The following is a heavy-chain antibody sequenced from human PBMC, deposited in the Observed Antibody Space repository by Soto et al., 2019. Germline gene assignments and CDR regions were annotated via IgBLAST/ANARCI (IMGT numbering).Heavy chain of an antibody. J-gene: IGHJ5*02. D-gene: IGHD1-26*01. V-gene: IGHV4-59*01. CDR2: VFYTGST. CDR3: ARSYSGTFYGYDT. CDR1: GGSISSYH. Sequence: SETLSLTCTVSGGSISSYHWSWIRQSPGKGLEWIGYVFYTGSTKYNPALKRRVTISADTSKNQFSLKLSSVSAADTGLYYCARSYSGTFYGYDTWGQGILVTVSS.